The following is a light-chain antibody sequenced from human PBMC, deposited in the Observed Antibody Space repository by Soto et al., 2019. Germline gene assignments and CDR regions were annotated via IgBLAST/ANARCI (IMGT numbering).Light chain of an antibody. CDR3: MQPLQSWT. CDR1: HSLLHINGYNY. V-gene: IGKV2-28*01. CDR2: LGS. Sequence: DIVMTQSPLSLPVTPGEPASISCRSSHSLLHINGYNYLDWYLQKPGQSPQLLIYLGSNRASGVPDRFSGSGSGTDFTLKISRVEAEDVGVYYCMQPLQSWTFGQGTKVDI. J-gene: IGKJ1*01.